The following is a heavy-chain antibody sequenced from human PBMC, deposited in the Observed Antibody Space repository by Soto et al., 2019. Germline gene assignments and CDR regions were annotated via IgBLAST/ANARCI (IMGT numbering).Heavy chain of an antibody. D-gene: IGHD6-19*01. J-gene: IGHJ5*02. V-gene: IGHV3-30*18. CDR3: AKEIAVAGPNWFDP. CDR2: ISYDGGNK. CDR1: GVTFSSYG. Sequence: PGGSLRLSCAASGVTFSSYGMHWVRQAPGKGREWVAVISYDGGNKYYADSVKGRFTISRDNSKNTLYLQTNSLRAEDTAVYYCAKEIAVAGPNWFDPWGQGTMFTVSS.